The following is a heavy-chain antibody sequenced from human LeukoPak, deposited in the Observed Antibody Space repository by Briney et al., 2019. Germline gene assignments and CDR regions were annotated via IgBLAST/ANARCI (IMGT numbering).Heavy chain of an antibody. V-gene: IGHV1-3*01. CDR3: AREVGYSSSWYFDY. D-gene: IGHD6-13*01. J-gene: IGHJ4*02. CDR1: GYTFTSYA. Sequence: ASVKVSCKVSGYTFTSYAMHWVRQAPGQRLEWMGWINAGNGNTKYSQKFQGRVTITRDTSASTAYMELSSLRSEDTAVYYCAREVGYSSSWYFDYWGQGTLVTVSS. CDR2: INAGNGNT.